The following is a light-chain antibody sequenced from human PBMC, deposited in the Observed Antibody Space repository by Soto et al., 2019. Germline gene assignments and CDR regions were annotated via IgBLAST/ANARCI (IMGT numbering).Light chain of an antibody. CDR1: QSLLHKNGYNY. CDR3: VKALQIHLP. Sequence: DIVMTQSPLSLPVTPGEPASISCTSSQSLLHKNGYNYLDWYLQKPGHSPQLLIYLGSTRASGVSDRFSGSVSGTYLTVKISSFDPAGVDVYYCVKALQIHLPFDGGTTVEVK. V-gene: IGKV2-28*01. CDR2: LGS. J-gene: IGKJ4*01.